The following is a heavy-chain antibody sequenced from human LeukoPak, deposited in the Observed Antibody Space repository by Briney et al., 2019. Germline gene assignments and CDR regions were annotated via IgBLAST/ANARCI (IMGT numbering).Heavy chain of an antibody. V-gene: IGHV4-59*01. CDR3: ARGGSSSYRLSYFDY. D-gene: IGHD6-6*01. J-gene: IGHJ4*02. CDR2: IYYSGST. CDR1: GGSINNYY. Sequence: PSETLSLTCTVSGGSINNYYWNWIRQPPGKGLEWIGDIYYSGSTNINPSLKSRVTISVDTSKNQFSLKVSSVTAADTAVYYCARGGSSSYRLSYFDYWGQGTLVTVSS.